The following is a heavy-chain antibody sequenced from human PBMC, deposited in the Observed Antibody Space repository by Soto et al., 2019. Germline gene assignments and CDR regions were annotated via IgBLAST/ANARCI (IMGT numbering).Heavy chain of an antibody. CDR2: IYYSGST. V-gene: IGHV4-59*12. D-gene: IGHD2-21*02. CDR3: ARAGYCGGDCWDAFDI. CDR1: GGSISSYY. J-gene: IGHJ3*02. Sequence: SETLSLTCTVSGGSISSYYWSWIRQPPGKGLEWIGYIYYSGSTNYNPSLKSRVTISVDTSKNQFSLKLSSVTAADTAVYYCARAGYCGGDCWDAFDIWGQGTMVTVSS.